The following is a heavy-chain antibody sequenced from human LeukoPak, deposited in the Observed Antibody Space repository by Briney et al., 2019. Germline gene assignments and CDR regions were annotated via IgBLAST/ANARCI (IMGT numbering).Heavy chain of an antibody. CDR1: GGSISSFY. D-gene: IGHD4-11*01. Sequence: PSGTLSLTCTVSGGSISSFYWSWIRQPPGKGLEWIGYIYYSGSTNYNPSLKSRVTISVDTSKNQFSLKLSSVTAADTAVYYCARIPTVFTYYYYMDVWGKGTTVTVSS. CDR2: IYYSGST. J-gene: IGHJ6*03. V-gene: IGHV4-59*01. CDR3: ARIPTVFTYYYYMDV.